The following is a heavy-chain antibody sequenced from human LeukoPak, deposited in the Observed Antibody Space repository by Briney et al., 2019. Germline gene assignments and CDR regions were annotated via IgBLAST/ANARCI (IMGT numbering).Heavy chain of an antibody. CDR3: ARDNSGLPYYFDY. Sequence: GGSLRLSCAASGFTFSSYWMSWVRQAPGKGLEWVANIKQDGSEKYYVDSVKGRFTISRDNAKNSLYLQMNSLRAEDTAVYYCARDNSGLPYYFDYWGQGTLVTVSS. CDR2: IKQDGSEK. CDR1: GFTFSSYW. V-gene: IGHV3-7*01. J-gene: IGHJ4*02. D-gene: IGHD3-10*01.